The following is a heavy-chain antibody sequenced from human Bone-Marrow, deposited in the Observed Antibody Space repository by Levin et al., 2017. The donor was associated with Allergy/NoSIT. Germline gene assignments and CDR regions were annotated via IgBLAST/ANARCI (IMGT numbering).Heavy chain of an antibody. CDR1: GFTFSSYS. D-gene: IGHD1-26*01. CDR2: ISSSGHSI. CDR3: ATHGGSGSYQKFSTY. V-gene: IGHV3-21*01. J-gene: IGHJ4*02. Sequence: NSGGSLRLSCAVSGFTFSSYSMNWVRQAPGKGLEWVSSISSSGHSIYYADSVRGRFTISRDNAKNSLSLQMNSLGAEDTAVYYCATHGGSGSYQKFSTYWGQGTLVTVSS.